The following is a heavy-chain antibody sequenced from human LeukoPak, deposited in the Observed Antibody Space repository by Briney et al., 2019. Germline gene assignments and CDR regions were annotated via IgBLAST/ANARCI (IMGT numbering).Heavy chain of an antibody. V-gene: IGHV3-48*03. CDR2: ISSSGSTI. Sequence: GGSLRLSCAASGFTFSSYEMNWVRQAPGKGLEWVSYISSSGSTIYYADSVKGRFTISRDNAKNSLYLQMNSLRAEDKAVYYCARVKAAAVQVFDYWGQGTLVTVSS. J-gene: IGHJ4*02. CDR1: GFTFSSYE. CDR3: ARVKAAAVQVFDY. D-gene: IGHD6-13*01.